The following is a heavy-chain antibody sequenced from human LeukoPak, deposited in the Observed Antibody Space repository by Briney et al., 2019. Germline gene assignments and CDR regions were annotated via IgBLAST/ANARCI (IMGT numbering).Heavy chain of an antibody. V-gene: IGHV4-34*01. CDR2: INHSGST. J-gene: IGHJ3*02. D-gene: IGHD6-13*01. Sequence: SETLSLTCAVYGGSFSGYYWSWIRQPPGKGMEWIGEINHSGSTNYNPYLKSRVTISLETSKNQFSLKLSSVTAADTAVYYCARGPHRIAAAGTGAFDIWGQGTMVTVSS. CDR1: GGSFSGYY. CDR3: ARGPHRIAAAGTGAFDI.